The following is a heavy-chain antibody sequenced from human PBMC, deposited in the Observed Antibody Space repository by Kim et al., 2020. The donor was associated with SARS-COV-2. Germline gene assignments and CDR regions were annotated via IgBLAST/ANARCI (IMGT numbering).Heavy chain of an antibody. CDR2: IFYSGTT. CDR1: GASISTYNYY. Sequence: SETLSLSCTVSGASISTYNYYWGWIRQPPGKGLEWIGSIFYSGTTYYNSSLESRVTISLDTSNNQFSLKLNSVTAADTAVYYCARISYGSGSYGIFGPWGLGSLVTVSS. V-gene: IGHV4-39*01. CDR3: ARISYGSGSYGIFGP. D-gene: IGHD3-10*01. J-gene: IGHJ5*02.